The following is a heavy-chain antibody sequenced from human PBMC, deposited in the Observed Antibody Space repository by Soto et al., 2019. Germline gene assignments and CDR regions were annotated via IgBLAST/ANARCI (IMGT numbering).Heavy chain of an antibody. CDR3: ERTIHGIAVAGQDAFDI. Sequence: SLKISRKGSGYRFTSYWIGWVRQMPGKGLEWMEIIYPGDSETRYSPSFQGEVTMSADKSISTAYLQWSSLKASDTAMYYCERTIHGIAVAGQDAFDIWGQGTMVTVSS. J-gene: IGHJ3*02. V-gene: IGHV5-51*06. CDR2: IYPGDSET. CDR1: GYRFTSYW. D-gene: IGHD6-19*01.